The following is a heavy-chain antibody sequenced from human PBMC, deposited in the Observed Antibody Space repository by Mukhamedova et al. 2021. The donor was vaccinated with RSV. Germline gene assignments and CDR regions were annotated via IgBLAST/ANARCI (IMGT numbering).Heavy chain of an antibody. Sequence: VRQAPGQRLEWMGWINAGNGNTKYSQKFQGRVTITRDTSASTAYMELSSLRSEDTAVYYCARGGRSSEGGYFDYWDQGILVTVS. CDR3: ARGGRSSEGGYFDY. D-gene: IGHD1-26*01. CDR2: INAGNGNT. J-gene: IGHJ4*02. V-gene: IGHV1-3*01.